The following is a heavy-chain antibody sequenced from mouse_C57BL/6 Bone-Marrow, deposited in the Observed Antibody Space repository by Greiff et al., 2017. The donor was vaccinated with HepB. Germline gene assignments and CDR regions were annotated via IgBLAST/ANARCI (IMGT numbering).Heavy chain of an antibody. CDR1: DSEVFPIAY. J-gene: IGHJ4*01. V-gene: IGHV15-2*01. CDR3: ARPLSNWKFDYAMDY. Sequence: QVQLKESGSELRSPGSSVKLSCKDFDSEVFPIAYMSWVRQKSGHGFEWIGGILPSIGRTIYGEKFEDKATLDADTLSNTASVELNSLTSEDSAIYYCARPLSNWKFDYAMDYWGQGTSVTVSS. CDR2: ILPSIGRT. D-gene: IGHD2-5*01.